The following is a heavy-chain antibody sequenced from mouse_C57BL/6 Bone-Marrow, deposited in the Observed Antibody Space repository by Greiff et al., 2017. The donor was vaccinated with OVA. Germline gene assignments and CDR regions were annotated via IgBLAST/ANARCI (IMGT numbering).Heavy chain of an antibody. CDR2: INYDGSST. Sequence: DVKLVESEGGLVQPGSSMKLSCTASGFTFSDYYMAWVRQVPEKGLEWVANINYDGSSTYYLDSLKSRFIISRDNAKNILYLQMSSLKSEDTATYYCARERLLPYFDVWGTGTTVTVSS. V-gene: IGHV5-16*01. CDR1: GFTFSDYY. CDR3: ARERLLPYFDV. D-gene: IGHD2-3*01. J-gene: IGHJ1*03.